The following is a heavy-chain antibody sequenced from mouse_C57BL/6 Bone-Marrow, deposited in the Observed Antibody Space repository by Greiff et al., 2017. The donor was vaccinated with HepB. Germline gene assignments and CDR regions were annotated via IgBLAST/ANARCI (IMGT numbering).Heavy chain of an antibody. D-gene: IGHD1-1*01. CDR2: IYPGNSDT. V-gene: IGHV1-5*01. J-gene: IGHJ2*01. Sequence: EVQGVESGTVLARPGASVKMSCKTSGYTFTSYWMHWVKQRPGQGLEWIGAIYPGNSDTSYNQKFKGKAKLTADTSASTAYMELSSLTNEDSAVYYCTSPFYYGTYFDYWGQGTTLTVSS. CDR3: TSPFYYGTYFDY. CDR1: GYTFTSYW.